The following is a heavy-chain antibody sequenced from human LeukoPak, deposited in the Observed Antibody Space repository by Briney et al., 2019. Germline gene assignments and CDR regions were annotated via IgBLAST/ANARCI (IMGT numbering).Heavy chain of an antibody. CDR3: ARDLRDPSSPNDAFDI. Sequence: GGSLRLSCAASGFTFSTYSMNWVRQAPGKGLEWVSYISSRSSYIYYADSMKGRFTISRDNAKNSLYLQMNSLRAEDTAVYYCARDLRDPSSPNDAFDIWGQGTMVTVSS. CDR2: ISSRSSYI. CDR1: GFTFSTYS. D-gene: IGHD1-26*01. V-gene: IGHV3-21*01. J-gene: IGHJ3*02.